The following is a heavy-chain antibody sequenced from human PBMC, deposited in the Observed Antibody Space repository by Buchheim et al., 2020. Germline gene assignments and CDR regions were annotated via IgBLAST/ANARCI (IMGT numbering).Heavy chain of an antibody. D-gene: IGHD2-15*01. CDR1: GGTFSSYA. CDR2: IIPIFGTS. Sequence: QVQLVQSGAEVKKPGSSVKVSCKASGGTFSSYAFSWVRQAPGQGLEWMGGIIPIFGTSNYAQKFQGRVTITADESTSTAYMELSSPGSEDTAVYYCARHSPGYCSDGSCHDFDYWGQGTL. J-gene: IGHJ4*02. CDR3: ARHSPGYCSDGSCHDFDY. V-gene: IGHV1-69*12.